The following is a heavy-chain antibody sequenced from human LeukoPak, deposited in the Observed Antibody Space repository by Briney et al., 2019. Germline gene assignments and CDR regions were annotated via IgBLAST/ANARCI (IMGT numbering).Heavy chain of an antibody. J-gene: IGHJ4*02. CDR1: GFTFSSYW. CDR3: ARDNLYYYDSSGYRFDY. CDR2: INSDTSST. V-gene: IGHV3-74*01. Sequence: GGSLRLSCAASGFTFSSYWMHWVRQAPGKGLVWVSRINSDTSSTSYADSVKGRFTISRDNAKNTLYLQMNSLRAEDTALYFCARDNLYYYDSSGYRFDYWGQGTLVTVSS. D-gene: IGHD3-22*01.